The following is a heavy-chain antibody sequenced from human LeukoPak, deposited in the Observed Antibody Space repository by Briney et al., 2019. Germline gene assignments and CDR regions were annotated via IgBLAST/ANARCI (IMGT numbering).Heavy chain of an antibody. Sequence: ASVKVSCKASGYTFSSFGISWVRQAPGQGLEWMGWISAHNGITDYAQNLQGRVTMTTDTSTSTAYMELRSLRSDDTAVYYCARVMGIAVADYWGQGTLATVSS. D-gene: IGHD6-19*01. V-gene: IGHV1-18*01. CDR3: ARVMGIAVADY. J-gene: IGHJ4*02. CDR2: ISAHNGIT. CDR1: GYTFSSFG.